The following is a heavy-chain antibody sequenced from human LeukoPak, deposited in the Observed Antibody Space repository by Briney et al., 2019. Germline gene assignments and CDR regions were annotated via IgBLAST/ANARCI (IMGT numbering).Heavy chain of an antibody. CDR1: GYTFTCYG. CDR2: ISAYNGNT. D-gene: IGHD2-2*01. V-gene: IGHV1-18*01. J-gene: IGHJ4*02. Sequence: ASVKVSCKASGYTFTCYGISWVRQAPGQGLEWMGWISAYNGNTNYAQKLQGRVTMTTDTSTSTAYMELRSLRSDDTAVYYCARDGAVVPANVADYWGQGTLVTVSS. CDR3: ARDGAVVPANVADY.